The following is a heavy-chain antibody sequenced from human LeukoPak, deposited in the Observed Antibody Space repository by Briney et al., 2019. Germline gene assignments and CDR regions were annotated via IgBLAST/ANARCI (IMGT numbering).Heavy chain of an antibody. CDR2: VSFDGSIK. D-gene: IGHD7-27*01. J-gene: IGHJ3*02. CDR1: GFTFSSHS. Sequence: GGSLRLSCAASGFTFSSHSIHWVRQAPGKGLEWVAVVSFDGSIKYYADSVKGRFTLSRDKSKNTLYLQMNSLRAEDTAVYYCAKESGDRGAFDIWGQGTMVTVSS. V-gene: IGHV3-30-3*01. CDR3: AKESGDRGAFDI.